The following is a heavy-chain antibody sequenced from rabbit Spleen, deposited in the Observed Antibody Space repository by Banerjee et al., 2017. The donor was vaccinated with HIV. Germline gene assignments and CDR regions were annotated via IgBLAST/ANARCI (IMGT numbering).Heavy chain of an antibody. J-gene: IGHJ6*01. CDR2: IYAGRSGST. V-gene: IGHV1S40*01. Sequence: QSLEESGGGLVKPGASLTLTCKASGFSFSSGDWICWVRQAPGKGLEWIACIYAGRSGSTYHASWAKGRFTISKTSSTTVILQMTSLTVADTATYFCARDTGTSFSTYGMDLWGQGTLVTVS. D-gene: IGHD8-1*01. CDR3: ARDTGTSFSTYGMDL. CDR1: GFSFSSGDW.